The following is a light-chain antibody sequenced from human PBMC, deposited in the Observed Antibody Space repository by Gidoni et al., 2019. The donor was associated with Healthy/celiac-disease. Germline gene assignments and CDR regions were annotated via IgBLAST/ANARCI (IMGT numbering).Light chain of an antibody. J-gene: IGLJ3*02. CDR2: DVS. Sequence: QSALTQPASVSVSPGQSLTISCTGTSSDVGGYNYVSWYQQHPGKAPKLMIYDVSNRPSGVSNRFSGSKSGNTASLTISGLQAEDEADYYCSSYTSSSTLPVFGGGTKLTVL. V-gene: IGLV2-14*03. CDR1: SSDVGGYNY. CDR3: SSYTSSSTLPV.